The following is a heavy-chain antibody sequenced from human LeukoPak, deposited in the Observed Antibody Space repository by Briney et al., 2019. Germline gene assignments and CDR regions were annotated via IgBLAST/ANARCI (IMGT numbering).Heavy chain of an antibody. CDR1: GGSISSGGYS. J-gene: IGHJ4*02. CDR2: ICNSGST. CDR3: ARGPDPIAVAALYYFDY. V-gene: IGHV4-30-2*01. Sequence: SQTLSLTCAVSGGSISSGGYSWSWIRQPPGKGLEWIGYICNSGSTYYNPSLKSRVTISVDRSKNQFSLKLSSVAAADTAVYYCARGPDPIAVAALYYFDYWGQGTLVTVSS. D-gene: IGHD6-19*01.